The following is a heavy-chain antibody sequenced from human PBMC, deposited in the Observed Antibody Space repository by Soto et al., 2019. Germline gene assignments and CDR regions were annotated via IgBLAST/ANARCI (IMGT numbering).Heavy chain of an antibody. V-gene: IGHV1-2*02. J-gene: IGHJ4*02. D-gene: IGHD3-22*01. CDR2: IHPNSGGT. CDR1: GYTFTGYY. CDR3: ARVVGHYYDSSGYSDY. Sequence: ASVKVSCKXSGYTFTGYYVHWVRQAPGQGLEWMGWIHPNSGGTSSAQKFQGRVTMTRDTSISTAYMELSSLRSDDTAVYYCARVVGHYYDSSGYSDYWGQGTLVTVSS.